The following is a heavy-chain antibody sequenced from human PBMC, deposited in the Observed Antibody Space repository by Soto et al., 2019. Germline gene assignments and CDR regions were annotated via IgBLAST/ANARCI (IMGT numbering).Heavy chain of an antibody. J-gene: IGHJ5*02. V-gene: IGHV3-11*06. Sequence: PGGSLRLSCAASGFTFSDYYMSWIRQAPGKGLEWVSYISSSSSYTNYADSVKGRFTISRDNAKNSLYLQMNSLRAEDTAVYYCARGRYYGSGSYAWFDPWGQGTLVTVSS. CDR1: GFTFSDYY. CDR2: ISSSSSYT. D-gene: IGHD3-10*01. CDR3: ARGRYYGSGSYAWFDP.